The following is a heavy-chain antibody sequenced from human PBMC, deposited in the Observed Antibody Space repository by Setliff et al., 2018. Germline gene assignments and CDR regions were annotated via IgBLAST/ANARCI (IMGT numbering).Heavy chain of an antibody. J-gene: IGHJ5*02. Sequence: PSETLSLTCAVYGGSFSGYYWSWIRQPPGKGLEWIGEINHSGSTNYNPSLKSRVTISVDTSKNQFSLKLSSVTAADTAVYYCARGPYNIYDRSGYGFTNWFDPWGQGSLVTVSS. CDR1: GGSFSGYY. CDR2: INHSGST. V-gene: IGHV4-34*01. D-gene: IGHD3-22*01. CDR3: ARGPYNIYDRSGYGFTNWFDP.